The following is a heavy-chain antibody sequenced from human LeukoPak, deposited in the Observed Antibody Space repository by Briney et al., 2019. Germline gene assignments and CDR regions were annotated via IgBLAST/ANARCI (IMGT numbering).Heavy chain of an antibody. CDR1: GGTFSSYG. D-gene: IGHD6-6*01. J-gene: IGHJ6*02. CDR2: IIPILDIA. V-gene: IGHV1-69*04. Sequence: SVKVSCKASGGTFSSYGISWVRQAPGHGLEWMGRIIPILDIANYAQKFQGRVTITADKSTSTAYMELSSLRSEDTAVYYCAREDSDSSSSMHYYYGMDVWGQGTTVTVSS. CDR3: AREDSDSSSSMHYYYGMDV.